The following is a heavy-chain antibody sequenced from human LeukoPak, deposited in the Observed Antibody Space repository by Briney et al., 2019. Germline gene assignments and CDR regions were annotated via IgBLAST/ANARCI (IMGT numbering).Heavy chain of an antibody. J-gene: IGHJ4*02. Sequence: GGSLRLSCAASGFTFSSYAMHWVRQAPGKGLEWVAVISYDGSNKYYADSVKGRFTISRDNSKNTLYLQMNSLRAEDTAVYYCARDGGSGTGDYWGQGTLVTVSS. V-gene: IGHV3-30-3*01. CDR2: ISYDGSNK. CDR3: ARDGGSGTGDY. D-gene: IGHD2-15*01. CDR1: GFTFSSYA.